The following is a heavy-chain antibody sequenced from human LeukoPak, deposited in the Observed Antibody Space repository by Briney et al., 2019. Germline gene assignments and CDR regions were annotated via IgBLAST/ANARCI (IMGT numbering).Heavy chain of an antibody. CDR3: ARADAYSSPTGNFDY. V-gene: IGHV1-8*03. Sequence: GASVKVSCKASGYTFTSYDINWVRQATGQGLEWMGWMNPNSGNTGYAQKFQGRVTITRNTSISAAYMELSSLRSEDTAVYYCARADAYSSPTGNFDYWGQGTLVTVSS. CDR1: GYTFTSYD. D-gene: IGHD6-13*01. CDR2: MNPNSGNT. J-gene: IGHJ4*02.